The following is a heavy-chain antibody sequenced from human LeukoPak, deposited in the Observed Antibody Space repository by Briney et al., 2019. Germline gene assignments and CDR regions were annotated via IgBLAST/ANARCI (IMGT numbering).Heavy chain of an antibody. CDR1: GGSISSYY. CDR3: ARIDGGNSGYVDY. J-gene: IGHJ4*02. CDR2: IYYSGST. V-gene: IGHV4-59*01. Sequence: PSETLSLTCTVSGGSISSYYWSWIRQPPGKGLEWIGYIYYSGSTNYNPSLKSRVTISVDTSKDQFYLKLSSVTAADTAVYYCARIDGGNSGYVDYWGQGTLVIVSS. D-gene: IGHD4-23*01.